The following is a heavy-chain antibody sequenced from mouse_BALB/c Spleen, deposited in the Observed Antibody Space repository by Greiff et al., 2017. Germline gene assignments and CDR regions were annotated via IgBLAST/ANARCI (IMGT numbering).Heavy chain of an antibody. Sequence: EVLVVESGGGLVQPGGSMSLSCVASGFSFSNYWMNWVRQSPGKGLEWVAEIRLKSNNYATHYAESVKGRFTISSDDSKSSVYLQMNNLRAEDTGIYYCTRNYYGGSSAWFAYWGQGTLVTVSA. CDR1: GFSFSNYW. CDR3: TRNYYGGSSAWFAY. D-gene: IGHD1-1*01. CDR2: IRLKSNNYAT. J-gene: IGHJ3*01. V-gene: IGHV6-6*02.